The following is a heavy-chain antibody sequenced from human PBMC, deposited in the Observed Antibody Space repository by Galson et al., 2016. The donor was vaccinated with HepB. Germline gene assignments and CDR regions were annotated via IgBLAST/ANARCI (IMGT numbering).Heavy chain of an antibody. CDR3: ARGRRTICNGSICYKDSYYYAMDV. J-gene: IGHJ6*02. Sequence: SETLSLTCIVSGESVINDRYYWTWIRLPPGKGLEWIGCIDYSGSTNYSPSLKSRVTMSLDASENEVSLRLSSLTAADTAIYYCARGRRTICNGSICYKDSYYYAMDVWGQGTTVAVS. D-gene: IGHD2-15*01. V-gene: IGHV4-61*01. CDR1: GESVINDRYY. CDR2: IDYSGST.